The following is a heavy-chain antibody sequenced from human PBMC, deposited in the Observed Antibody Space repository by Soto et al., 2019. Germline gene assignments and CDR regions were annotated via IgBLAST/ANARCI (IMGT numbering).Heavy chain of an antibody. J-gene: IGHJ5*02. Sequence: ASVKVSCKASGYIFTDYHIHWVRQAPGQGLEWMGWNNPNSGDTNYAQKFRGRVTLTRDTSISTAYMELRRLTSDDTAVYYCARVTSRPNWFDPWGQGTMGT. CDR1: GYIFTDYH. V-gene: IGHV1-2*02. CDR2: NNPNSGDT. CDR3: ARVTSRPNWFDP.